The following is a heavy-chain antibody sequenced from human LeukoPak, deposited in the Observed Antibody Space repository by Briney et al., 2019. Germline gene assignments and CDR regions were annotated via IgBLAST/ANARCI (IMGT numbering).Heavy chain of an antibody. D-gene: IGHD3-22*01. CDR2: IWYDGSNK. CDR3: AREPLKYYDSSGYIDY. J-gene: IGHJ4*02. V-gene: IGHV3-33*01. Sequence: GGSLRLSCAASGFTFSSYGMHWVRQAPGKGLEWVAVIWYDGSNKYYADSVKGRFTISRDNSKNTLYLQMNSLRAEDTAVYYCAREPLKYYDSSGYIDYWGQGTLVTVSS. CDR1: GFTFSSYG.